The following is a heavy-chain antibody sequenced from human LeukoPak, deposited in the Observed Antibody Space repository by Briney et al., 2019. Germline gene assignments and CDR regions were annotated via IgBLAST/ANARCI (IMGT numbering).Heavy chain of an antibody. CDR1: GFTFRSYG. CDR3: ASFDGDYYFDY. Sequence: GGSLRLSCAASGFTFRSYGMHWVRQAPGKGLEWVALIWYDGSNEPYADSVRGRFSISRDNSKNTLYLQMNGLRAEDTAVYYCASFDGDYYFDYWGQGTLVTVSS. CDR2: IWYDGSNE. V-gene: IGHV3-33*01. J-gene: IGHJ4*02. D-gene: IGHD4-17*01.